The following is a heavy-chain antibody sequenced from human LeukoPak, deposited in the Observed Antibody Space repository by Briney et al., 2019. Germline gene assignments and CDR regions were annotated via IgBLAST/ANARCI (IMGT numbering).Heavy chain of an antibody. Sequence: ASVKVSCKASGYTFTSYGISWVRQAPGQGLEWMGWISDYNGNTNYAQKLQGRVTMTTDTSTSTAYMELRSLRSDDTAVYYCATIGSRFDSSGYSQLGYFDHWGQGTLVTVSS. V-gene: IGHV1-18*01. CDR3: ATIGSRFDSSGYSQLGYFDH. J-gene: IGHJ4*02. CDR2: ISDYNGNT. CDR1: GYTFTSYG. D-gene: IGHD3-22*01.